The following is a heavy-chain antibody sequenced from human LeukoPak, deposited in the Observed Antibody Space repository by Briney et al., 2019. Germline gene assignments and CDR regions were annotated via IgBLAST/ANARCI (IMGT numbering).Heavy chain of an antibody. CDR1: GFTFSIYY. J-gene: IGHJ4*02. CDR2: IESDGGRT. V-gene: IGHV3-74*01. D-gene: IGHD5-24*01. Sequence: GGSLRLSCAASGFTFSIYYMHWVRQAPGKGLVWVSHIESDGGRTTYADSVKGRFIISRDNAKNTLYLQMNSLGAEDTAVYYCARGGPAGVATNDYWGQGTLVTVSS. CDR3: ARGGPAGVATNDY.